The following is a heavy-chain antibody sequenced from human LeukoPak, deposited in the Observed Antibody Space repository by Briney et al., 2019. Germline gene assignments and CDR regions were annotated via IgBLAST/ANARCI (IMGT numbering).Heavy chain of an antibody. V-gene: IGHV3-30*02. CDR2: IRYDGSNK. D-gene: IGHD3-3*01. J-gene: IGHJ5*02. CDR1: GFTFSSYG. Sequence: GGSLRLSCAASGFTFSSYGMHWVRQAPGKGLEWVAFIRYDGSNKYYADSVKGRFTISRDNSKNTLYLQMNSLRAEDTAVYYCAKVGERGSGYYNWFDPWGQGTQATVSS. CDR3: AKVGERGSGYYNWFDP.